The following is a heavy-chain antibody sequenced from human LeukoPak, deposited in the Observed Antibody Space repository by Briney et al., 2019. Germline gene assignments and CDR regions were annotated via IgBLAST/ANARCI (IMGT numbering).Heavy chain of an antibody. V-gene: IGHV1-2*02. CDR2: INPNSGGT. Sequence: ASVKVSCKASGYTFTGYYMHWVRQAPGQGLEWMGWINPNSGGTNYAQKFQGRVTMTRDTSISTAYMELSRLRSDDTAVYYCARTDYYDSSGPHLGYWGQGTLVTVSS. D-gene: IGHD3-22*01. J-gene: IGHJ4*02. CDR1: GYTFTGYY. CDR3: ARTDYYDSSGPHLGY.